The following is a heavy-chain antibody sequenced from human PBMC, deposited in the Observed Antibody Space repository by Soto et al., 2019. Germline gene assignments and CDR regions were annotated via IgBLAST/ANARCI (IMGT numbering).Heavy chain of an antibody. J-gene: IGHJ3*02. D-gene: IGHD6-13*01. CDR1: GGPISSYY. CDR3: ARRYSSAFDI. Sequence: QVQLQESGPGLVKPSETLSLTCTVSGGPISSYYWSWIRQPPGKGLEWIGYIYYSGSTNYNPSLXSXVXIXXDTSKNQFSLKLSSVTAADTAVYYCARRYSSAFDIWGQGTMVTVSS. V-gene: IGHV4-59*08. CDR2: IYYSGST.